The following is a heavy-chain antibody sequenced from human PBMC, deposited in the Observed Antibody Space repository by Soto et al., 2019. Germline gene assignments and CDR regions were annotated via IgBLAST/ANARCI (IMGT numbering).Heavy chain of an antibody. J-gene: IGHJ5*02. V-gene: IGHV1-2*02. Sequence: QVQLVQSGAEVKKPGASVKVSCKAPRYIFTAYFMHWVRHAPGQGLEWMGWINPNNGATHYGLSFQGRVTMTRDTAISTAYMELSSLRSDETAVYYCASHDPGARFDPWGQGTLVIVSS. CDR1: RYIFTAYF. CDR3: ASHDPGARFDP. CDR2: INPNNGAT. D-gene: IGHD1-1*01.